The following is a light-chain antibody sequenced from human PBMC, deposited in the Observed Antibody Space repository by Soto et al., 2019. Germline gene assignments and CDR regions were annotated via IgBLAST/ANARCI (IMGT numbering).Light chain of an antibody. CDR3: CSYVGSYTSYV. CDR1: SSDVGGYNF. V-gene: IGLV2-11*01. J-gene: IGLJ1*01. CDR2: DVT. Sequence: QSALTQPRSVSGSPGQSVTISCTGTSSDVGGYNFVSWYQQHPGKAPKFMIYDVTKRPSGVPDRFSGSKSGNTASLTISGLQPEDEADYSCCSYVGSYTSYVFGTGTKLTVL.